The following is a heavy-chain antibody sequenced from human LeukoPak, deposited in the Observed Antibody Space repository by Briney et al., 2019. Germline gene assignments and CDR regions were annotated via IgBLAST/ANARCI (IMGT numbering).Heavy chain of an antibody. J-gene: IGHJ6*02. CDR1: GYSFTSYW. CDR2: IYPGDSDT. CDR3: ARSVYYDSSGYYLGHYYYYGMDV. V-gene: IGHV5-51*01. D-gene: IGHD3-22*01. Sequence: GESLKISCKGSGYSFTSYWIGWVRQMPGKGLEWMGIIYPGDSDTRYSPSFKGQVTISADKSISTAYLQWSSLKASDTAMYYCARSVYYDSSGYYLGHYYYYGMDVWGQGTTVTVSS.